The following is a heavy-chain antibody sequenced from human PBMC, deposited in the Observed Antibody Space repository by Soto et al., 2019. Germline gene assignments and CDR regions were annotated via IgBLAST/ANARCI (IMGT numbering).Heavy chain of an antibody. CDR2: ISYDGSNK. CDR3: AKLSSGYDPPSFDY. Sequence: QVQLMESGGGVVQPGRSLRLSCAASGFTFSSYGMHWVRQAPGKGLEWVAVISYDGSNKYYADSVKGRFTISRDNSKNTLYLQMNSLRAEDTAVYYCAKLSSGYDPPSFDYWGQGTLVTVSS. J-gene: IGHJ4*02. D-gene: IGHD3-22*01. CDR1: GFTFSSYG. V-gene: IGHV3-30*18.